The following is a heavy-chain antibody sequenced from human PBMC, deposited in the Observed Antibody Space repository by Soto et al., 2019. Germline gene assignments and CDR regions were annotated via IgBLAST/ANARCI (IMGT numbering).Heavy chain of an antibody. Sequence: QTLTVTCATSGDTVSSNSAAWNWIRQSPSRGLEWLGRTFYRSEWYYDYAVSVKSRITINPDTSRNQFSLQLNSVTPEDTAVYYCERDANSRGWSGGFEYWGQGTVVTVSS. J-gene: IGHJ4*02. D-gene: IGHD6-19*01. CDR3: ERDANSRGWSGGFEY. V-gene: IGHV6-1*01. CDR1: GDTVSSNSAA. CDR2: TFYRSEWYY.